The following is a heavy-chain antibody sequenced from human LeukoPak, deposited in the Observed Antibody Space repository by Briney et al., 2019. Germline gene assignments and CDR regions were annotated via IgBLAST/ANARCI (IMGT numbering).Heavy chain of an antibody. CDR1: GGSISSSSYY. J-gene: IGHJ3*02. CDR2: IYTSGST. CDR3: ARADSSGYWGDAFDI. Sequence: PSETLSLTCTVSGGSISSSSYYWGWIRQPAGKGLEWIGRIYTSGSTNYNPSLKSRVTTSVDTSKNQFSLKLSSVTAVDTAVYYCARADSSGYWGDAFDIWGQGTMVTVSS. D-gene: IGHD3-22*01. V-gene: IGHV4-61*02.